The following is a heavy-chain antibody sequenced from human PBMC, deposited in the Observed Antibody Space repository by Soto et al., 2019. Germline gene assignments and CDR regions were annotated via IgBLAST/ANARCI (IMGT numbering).Heavy chain of an antibody. Sequence: QITLKESGPTLVKPTQTLTLTCTFSGFSLSTSGVGVGWIRQPPGKALEWLALIYWEDDKRYSPSLRSRLTINKDSSKNQVVLTMPSLDPVDTATYYCIQSRCGGDCLQSYASHYYYGMDVWGEGTTVTFS. D-gene: IGHD2-21*02. J-gene: IGHJ6*02. CDR1: GFSLSTSGVG. V-gene: IGHV2-5*02. CDR2: IYWEDDK. CDR3: IQSRCGGDCLQSYASHYYYGMDV.